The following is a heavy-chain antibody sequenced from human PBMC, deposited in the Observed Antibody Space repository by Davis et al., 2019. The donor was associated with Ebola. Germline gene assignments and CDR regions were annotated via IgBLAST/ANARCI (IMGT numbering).Heavy chain of an antibody. J-gene: IGHJ4*02. CDR2: IYSDGTI. Sequence: PGGSLRLSCAASGVIVSSNYMSWVRQAPGKGLEWVSLIYSDGTIYYSDSVKGRFTISRDNSKNSLYLQMNSLRAEDTAVYYCARERYGDPFDYWGQGTLVTVSS. CDR3: ARERYGDPFDY. V-gene: IGHV3-53*01. D-gene: IGHD4-17*01. CDR1: GVIVSSNY.